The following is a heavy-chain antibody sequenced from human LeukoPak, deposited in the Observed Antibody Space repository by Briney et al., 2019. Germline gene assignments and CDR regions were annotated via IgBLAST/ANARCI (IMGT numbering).Heavy chain of an antibody. CDR3: ARRYCSSTSCYRQLEY. J-gene: IGHJ4*02. D-gene: IGHD2-2*01. CDR2: IIPIFGTA. V-gene: IGHV1-69*01. Sequence: PRASVKVSCKASGGTFSSYAISWVRQAPGQGLEWMGGIIPIFGTANYAQKFQGRVTITADESTSTAYMELSSLRSEDTAVYYCARRYCSSTSCYRQLEYWGQGTLVTVSS. CDR1: GGTFSSYA.